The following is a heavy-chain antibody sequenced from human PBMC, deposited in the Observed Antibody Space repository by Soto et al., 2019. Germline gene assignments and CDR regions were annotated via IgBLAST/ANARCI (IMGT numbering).Heavy chain of an antibody. J-gene: IGHJ6*02. CDR1: GFTFGTYA. D-gene: IGHD2-21*02. V-gene: IGHV3-23*01. Sequence: PGGSLRLSCAASGFTFGTYAMAWVRQTPGEGLEYVSALSHSGVNTYYADSVKGRFAISRDNSKNTLFLHMNSLRADDTAVYYCAKILVPTPIAYYYGMDVWGQGTTVTVSS. CDR2: LSHSGVNT. CDR3: AKILVPTPIAYYYGMDV.